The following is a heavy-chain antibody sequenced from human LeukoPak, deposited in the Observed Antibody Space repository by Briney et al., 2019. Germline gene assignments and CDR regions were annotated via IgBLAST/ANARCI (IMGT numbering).Heavy chain of an antibody. J-gene: IGHJ4*02. D-gene: IGHD6-19*01. V-gene: IGHV3-53*01. Sequence: PGGSLRLSCAASGFTVSSNYMSWVRQAPGKGLEWVSVIYSGGSTYYADSVKGRFTISRDNSKNTLYLQMNSLRAEDTAVYYCAGRGLSFSSPFDYWGQGTLVTVSS. CDR3: AGRGLSFSSPFDY. CDR2: IYSGGST. CDR1: GFTVSSNY.